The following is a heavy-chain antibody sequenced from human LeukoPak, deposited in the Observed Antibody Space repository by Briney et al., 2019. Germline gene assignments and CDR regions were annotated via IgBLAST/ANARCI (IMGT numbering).Heavy chain of an antibody. J-gene: IGHJ5*02. CDR2: IKQDGSEK. CDR1: GFTFSSYW. V-gene: IGHV3-7*01. CDR3: ARDLEVAAADNNWFDP. D-gene: IGHD6-13*01. Sequence: GGSLRLSCAASGFTFSSYWMSWVRQAPGKGLEWVANIKQDGSEKYYVDSVKGRFTISRDNANNSLYLQMNSLRAEDTAVYYCARDLEVAAADNNWFDPWGQGTLVTVSS.